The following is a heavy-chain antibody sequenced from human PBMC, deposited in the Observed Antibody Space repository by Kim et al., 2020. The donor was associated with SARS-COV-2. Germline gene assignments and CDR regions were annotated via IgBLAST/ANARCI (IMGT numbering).Heavy chain of an antibody. J-gene: IGHJ4*02. Sequence: PSLKSRVTISVDTSKNQFSLKLSSVTAADTAVYYCARDGAHEVGATTYYWGQGTLVTVSS. CDR3: ARDGAHEVGATTYY. D-gene: IGHD1-26*01. V-gene: IGHV4-39*07.